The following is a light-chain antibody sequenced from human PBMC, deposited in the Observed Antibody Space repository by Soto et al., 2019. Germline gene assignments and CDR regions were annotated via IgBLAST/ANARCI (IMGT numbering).Light chain of an antibody. J-gene: IGKJ5*01. V-gene: IGKV1-39*01. CDR3: QQTYATPIT. CDR1: HPISNY. Sequence: DIPRTQSPSSLSASVVDRVTITCRASHPISNYLNWYQHRPGKAPKLLIYGASTLQSGVPSRFSGSESGTDFTLTITSLQPEDCATYYCQQTYATPITFGQGTRLEIK. CDR2: GAS.